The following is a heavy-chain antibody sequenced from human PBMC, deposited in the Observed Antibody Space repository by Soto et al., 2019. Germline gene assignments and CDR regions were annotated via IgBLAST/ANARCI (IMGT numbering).Heavy chain of an antibody. D-gene: IGHD3-3*01. CDR1: GYPVTAYY. V-gene: IGHV1-2*02. CDR3: ARGGGVGVAGSAAFDM. J-gene: IGHJ3*02. Sequence: QLHLVQSGAVVKKPGASVTVSCSASGYPVTAYYMHWVRQAPGRGLEWMGGINPATGAAKYTQTFRGRVHMTRDPSTSTVFMELSGLTSEDTAVFYCARGGGVGVAGSAAFDMWGQGTLVTVSS. CDR2: INPATGAA.